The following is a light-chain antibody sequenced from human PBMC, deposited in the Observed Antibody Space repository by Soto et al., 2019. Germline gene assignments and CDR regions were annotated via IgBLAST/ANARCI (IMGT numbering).Light chain of an antibody. CDR3: CSYAGSSTWV. Sequence: QSALTQPASVSGSPGQSITISCTGTSSDVGSYNLVSWYQLHPGKAPKLMIYEGSKRPSGLSNRFSGSKSGNTASLTISGLQVEDEADYHCCSYAGSSTWVFGGGTKL. CDR2: EGS. J-gene: IGLJ3*02. CDR1: SSDVGSYNL. V-gene: IGLV2-23*01.